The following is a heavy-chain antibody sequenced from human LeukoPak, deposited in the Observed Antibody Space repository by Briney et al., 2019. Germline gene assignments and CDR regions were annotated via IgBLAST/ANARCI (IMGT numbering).Heavy chain of an antibody. V-gene: IGHV3-30-3*01. Sequence: GGSLRLSCVASGLAFSSYSMHWVRPAPGKGLEWVAVISYDGSNKYYADSVKGRFTISRDNSKNTLYLQMNSLRAEDTAVYHCARGSYYYDSSAYYSPSYYFDYWGQGTLVTVSS. CDR2: ISYDGSNK. D-gene: IGHD3-22*01. CDR1: GLAFSSYS. J-gene: IGHJ4*02. CDR3: ARGSYYYDSSAYYSPSYYFDY.